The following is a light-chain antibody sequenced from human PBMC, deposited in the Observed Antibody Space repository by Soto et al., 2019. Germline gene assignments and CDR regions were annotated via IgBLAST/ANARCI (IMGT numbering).Light chain of an antibody. Sequence: DIVMTQSPDSLAVSLGERATLSCRASQRVGSNYLAWYQQKPGQAPRLLIYDASNRATGIPARFSGSGSGTDFTLTISSLEPEDFAVYYCQQRSNWPLTFGGGTKVDIK. J-gene: IGKJ4*01. CDR3: QQRSNWPLT. CDR2: DAS. CDR1: QRVGSNY. V-gene: IGKV3-11*01.